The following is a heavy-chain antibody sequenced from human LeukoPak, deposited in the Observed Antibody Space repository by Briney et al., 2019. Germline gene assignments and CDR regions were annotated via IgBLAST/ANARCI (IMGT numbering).Heavy chain of an antibody. D-gene: IGHD7-27*01. CDR3: ARSKENWEDDAFYF. CDR2: ISGSGGST. V-gene: IGHV3-23*01. CDR1: GFTFSSNA. Sequence: GSLRLSCAASGFTFSSNAMSWVRQAPGTGLEWVSTISGSGGSTYYADSVKGRFTISRHNSKNTRYRQMNSLRAEDTAVYYCARSKENWEDDAFYFWGQGTMVTVSS. J-gene: IGHJ3*01.